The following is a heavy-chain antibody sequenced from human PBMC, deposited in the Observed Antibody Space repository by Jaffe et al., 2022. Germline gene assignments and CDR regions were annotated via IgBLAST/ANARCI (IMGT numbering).Heavy chain of an antibody. V-gene: IGHV5-51*03. CDR2: IDPGDSEV. CDR1: GYRFTNYW. Sequence: EVQLVQSGAELRKPGESLRISCRGSGYRFTNYWIGWVRQMPGKGLHWMGMIDPGDSEVRYSPSFQGQVTMSVDNSVSAAYLQWNSLKASDTAMYFCVRVMRGGYTSGWFEYWGQGTLVTVSS. CDR3: VRVMRGGYTSGWFEY. J-gene: IGHJ4*02. D-gene: IGHD6-19*01.